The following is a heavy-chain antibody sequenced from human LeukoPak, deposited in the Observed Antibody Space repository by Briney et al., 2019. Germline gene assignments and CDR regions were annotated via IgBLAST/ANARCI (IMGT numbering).Heavy chain of an antibody. D-gene: IGHD2-2*01. J-gene: IGHJ4*02. CDR2: NYYSGST. CDR3: ATLTPYCSSTSCYGGVY. Sequence: ETLSLTCAVYGGSFSGYYWSWIRPPPGKGLEWIGSNYYSGSTYYNPSLKSRVTISVDTSKNQFSLKLSSVTAADTAVYYCATLTPYCSSTSCYGGVYWGQGTLVTVSS. CDR1: GGSFSGYY. V-gene: IGHV4-34*01.